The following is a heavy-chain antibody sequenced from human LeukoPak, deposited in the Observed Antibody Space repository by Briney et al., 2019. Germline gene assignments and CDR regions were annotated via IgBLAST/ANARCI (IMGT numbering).Heavy chain of an antibody. CDR1: GGSISSSDYY. D-gene: IGHD6-13*01. Sequence: PSETLSLTCTVSGGSISSSDYYWGWIRQPPGKGLEWIGSIYYGGSTYYNPSLKSRVTISVDTSMNQFSLKLSFVTTADTAVYYCAREANIAAAIVWFDPWGQGTLVTVSS. V-gene: IGHV4-39*02. CDR2: IYYGGST. J-gene: IGHJ5*02. CDR3: AREANIAAAIVWFDP.